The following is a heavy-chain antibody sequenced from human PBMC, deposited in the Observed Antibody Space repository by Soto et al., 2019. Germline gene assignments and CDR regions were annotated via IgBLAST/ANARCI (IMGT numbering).Heavy chain of an antibody. CDR3: AASILTNFHGGFDY. D-gene: IGHD3-16*01. CDR1: GYTFTYRY. J-gene: IGHJ4*02. V-gene: IGHV1-45*02. Sequence: ASVKVSCKASGYTFTYRYLHWVRQAPGQALEWMGWITPFNGNTNYAQKFQDRVTITRDRSMSTAYMELSSLRSEDTAMYYCAASILTNFHGGFDYWGQGTLVTVSS. CDR2: ITPFNGNT.